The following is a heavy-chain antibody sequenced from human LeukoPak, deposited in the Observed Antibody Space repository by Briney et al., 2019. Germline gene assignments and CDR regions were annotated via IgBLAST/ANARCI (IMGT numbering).Heavy chain of an antibody. CDR3: ARDSYGMDV. J-gene: IGHJ6*02. V-gene: IGHV3-30-3*01. CDR1: GFTFSCYA. Sequence: GGSLRLSCAASGFTFSCYAMHWVRQAPGKGLEWVAVISYDGTNKYYADSVKGRFTISRDNSKNTLYLQMNSLRAEDTAVYYCARDSYGMDVWGQGTTVTVS. CDR2: ISYDGTNK.